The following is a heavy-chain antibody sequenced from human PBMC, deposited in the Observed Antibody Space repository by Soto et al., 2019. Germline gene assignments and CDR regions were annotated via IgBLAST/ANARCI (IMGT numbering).Heavy chain of an antibody. CDR1: GGSIRSNNW. D-gene: IGHD1-26*01. Sequence: QVQLQESGPGLVKPSGTLSLNCAVSGGSIRSNNWWSWVRQPPGKGLEWIGEIFHSGSTNYNPSLKTRVTISVDKSKNPFSLKLSSVTAADTAVYYCARVCSGSYCDYWGQGTLVTVSS. J-gene: IGHJ4*02. CDR3: ARVCSGSYCDY. V-gene: IGHV4-4*02. CDR2: IFHSGST.